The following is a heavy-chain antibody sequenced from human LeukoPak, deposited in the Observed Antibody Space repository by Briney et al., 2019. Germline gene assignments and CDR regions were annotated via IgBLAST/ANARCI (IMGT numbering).Heavy chain of an antibody. CDR1: GFTFSSYD. D-gene: IGHD1-26*01. J-gene: IGHJ6*02. Sequence: GGSLRLSCAASGFTFSSYDMHWVRHATGKGLEWVSAIGTAGDTYYPGSVKGRFTISRENAKNSLYLQMNSLRAGDTAVYYCARAGFWEGYYYYGMDVWGQGTTVTVSS. CDR3: ARAGFWEGYYYYGMDV. CDR2: IGTAGDT. V-gene: IGHV3-13*04.